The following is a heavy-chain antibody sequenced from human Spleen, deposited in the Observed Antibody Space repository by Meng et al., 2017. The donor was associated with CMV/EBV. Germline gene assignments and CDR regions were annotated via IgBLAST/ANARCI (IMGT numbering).Heavy chain of an antibody. CDR1: GGSISSGGYY. CDR3: ARYDNDGKFDY. J-gene: IGHJ4*02. V-gene: IGHV4-31*03. CDR2: IYYSGST. D-gene: IGHD1-1*01. Sequence: CTVSGGSISSGGYYWSWIRQHPGKGLEWIGYIYYSGSTYYNPSLKSRVTISVDTSKNQFPLKLSSVTAADTAVYYCARYDNDGKFDYWGQGTLVTVSS.